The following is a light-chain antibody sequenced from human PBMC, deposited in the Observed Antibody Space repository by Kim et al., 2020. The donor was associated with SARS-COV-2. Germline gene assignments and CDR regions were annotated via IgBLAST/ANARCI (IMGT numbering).Light chain of an antibody. J-gene: IGLJ2*01. CDR1: KLGDKY. V-gene: IGLV3-1*01. CDR3: QAWDSSTVV. CDR2: QDS. Sequence: SVSPGQTASIACSGDKLGDKYACWYQQKPGQSPVLVIYQDSKRPSGIPERFSGSNSGNTATLTISGTQAMDEADYYCQAWDSSTVVFGGGTKLTVL.